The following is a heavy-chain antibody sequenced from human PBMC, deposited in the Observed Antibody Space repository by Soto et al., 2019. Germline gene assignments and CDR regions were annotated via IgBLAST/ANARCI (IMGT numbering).Heavy chain of an antibody. CDR2: IFSNDEK. CDR1: GFSLSNARMG. J-gene: IGHJ4*02. Sequence: QVTLKESGPVLVKPTETLTLTCTVSGFSLSNARMGVSWIRQPPGKALEWLEHIFSNDEKSYSTSLKSRLTISKDTSKSQVVLTMTNMDPVDTATYYCARIVGAVAGTLSFLLDNQHFDYWGQGTLVTVSS. D-gene: IGHD6-19*01. V-gene: IGHV2-26*01. CDR3: ARIVGAVAGTLSFLLDNQHFDY.